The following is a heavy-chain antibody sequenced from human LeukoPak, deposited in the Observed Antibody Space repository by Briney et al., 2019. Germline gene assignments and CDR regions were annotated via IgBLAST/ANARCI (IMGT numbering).Heavy chain of an antibody. Sequence: GESLKISCQGSGYNFPIYWIGWVRQMPGQGLEWMGIIYPDDSNTIYGPSFQGQVTISADKSINAAYLEWSSLKASDTAIYYCARQGAAGKYYYYYMDVWGKGTTVTVSS. CDR2: IYPDDSNT. V-gene: IGHV5-51*01. CDR3: ARQGAAGKYYYYYMDV. J-gene: IGHJ6*03. CDR1: GYNFPIYW. D-gene: IGHD6-13*01.